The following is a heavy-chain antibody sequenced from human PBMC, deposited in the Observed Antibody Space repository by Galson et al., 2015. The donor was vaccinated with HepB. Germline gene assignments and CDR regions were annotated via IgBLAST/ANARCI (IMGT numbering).Heavy chain of an antibody. Sequence: SVKVSCKASGYTFTSHGISWVRQAPGQGLEWMGWISAYTGNTNYAQKFQGRVTMTTDTSTSTAYMEVRSLRSDDTAVYYCARTGQQLVWSDSWGQGTRVTVSS. J-gene: IGHJ5*01. CDR2: ISAYTGNT. CDR1: GYTFTSHG. V-gene: IGHV1-18*04. D-gene: IGHD6-13*01. CDR3: ARTGQQLVWSDS.